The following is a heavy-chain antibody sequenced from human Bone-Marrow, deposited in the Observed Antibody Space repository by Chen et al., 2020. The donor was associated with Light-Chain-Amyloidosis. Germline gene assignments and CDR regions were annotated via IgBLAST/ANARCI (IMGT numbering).Heavy chain of an antibody. CDR1: GGSMDYYY. Sequence: QVQLQESGPGLVKPSETLSLTCTVSGGSMDYYYWNWIRQPPGKGLEWIGYIYNSGTTNYNPSLRSRVTMSVDMSRKQFSPMLGYLTAADTAVYDCWRDNIGGVDFCGQGTPVTVSS. CDR3: WRDNIGGVDF. CDR2: IYNSGTT. J-gene: IGHJ4*02. D-gene: IGHD3-16*01. V-gene: IGHV4-59*01.